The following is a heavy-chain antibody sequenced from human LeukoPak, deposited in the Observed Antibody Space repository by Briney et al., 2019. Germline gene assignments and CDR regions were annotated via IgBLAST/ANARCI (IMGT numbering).Heavy chain of an antibody. Sequence: ASVKVSCKASGYTFTGYYMHWVRQAPGQGLEWMGWINPNSGGTNYAQKFQGRVTMTRDTSISTAYMELSRLRSDDTAVYYCARDRGVDYCSSGSCSHYYYYMDVWGKGPRSPSP. CDR1: GYTFTGYY. CDR2: INPNSGGT. D-gene: IGHD2-15*01. J-gene: IGHJ6*03. CDR3: ARDRGVDYCSSGSCSHYYYYMDV. V-gene: IGHV1-2*02.